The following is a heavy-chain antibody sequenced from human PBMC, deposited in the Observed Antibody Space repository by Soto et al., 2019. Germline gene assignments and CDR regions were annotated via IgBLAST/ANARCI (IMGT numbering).Heavy chain of an antibody. Sequence: ASVKVSCKASGYTFTSYGISWVRQAPGQGLEWMGGISANIGNTNYAQKLQGRVTMTADESTSTAYMELSSLRSEDTAVYYCARDLYSGGWSYFDYWGQGTLVTVSS. CDR3: ARDLYSGGWSYFDY. CDR2: ISANIGNT. D-gene: IGHD6-19*01. V-gene: IGHV1-18*01. CDR1: GYTFTSYG. J-gene: IGHJ4*02.